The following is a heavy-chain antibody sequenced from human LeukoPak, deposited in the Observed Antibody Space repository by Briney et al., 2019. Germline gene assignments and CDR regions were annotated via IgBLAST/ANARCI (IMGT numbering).Heavy chain of an antibody. CDR1: GGSISSSSYY. V-gene: IGHV4-39*01. D-gene: IGHD3-22*01. J-gene: IGHJ4*02. CDR3: ARISGVKWLLLRKRYYFDY. CDR2: IYYSGST. Sequence: PSETLSLTCTVSGGSISSSSYYWGWIRQPPGKGLEWIGSIYYSGSTYYNPSLKSRVTISVDTSKNQFSLKLSSVTAADTAVYYCARISGVKWLLLRKRYYFDYWGQGTLVTVSS.